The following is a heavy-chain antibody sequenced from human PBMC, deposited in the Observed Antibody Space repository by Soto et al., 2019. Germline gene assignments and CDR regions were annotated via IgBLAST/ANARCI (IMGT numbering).Heavy chain of an antibody. CDR1: GYTFSEYA. Sequence: QVQLVQSGAEVKKPGASVKVSCKSSGYTFSEYALHWVRQAPGQRPEWMGWIDTHSGDARYSQSFQDRVTLTRDTSANTVYMELGSLRPEDTALYFCARDRIRFFLGMPRYSWFDPWGQGTLLTVSS. CDR2: IDTHSGDA. V-gene: IGHV1-3*04. D-gene: IGHD3-3*01. J-gene: IGHJ5*02. CDR3: ARDRIRFFLGMPRYSWFDP.